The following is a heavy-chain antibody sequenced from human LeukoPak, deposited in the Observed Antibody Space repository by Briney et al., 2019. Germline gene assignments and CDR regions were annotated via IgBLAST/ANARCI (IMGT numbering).Heavy chain of an antibody. J-gene: IGHJ4*02. CDR2: IAKDGNGH. V-gene: IGHV3-7*01. CDR3: ARDRDYYAIDY. CDR1: GFTFSSYW. D-gene: IGHD3-22*01. Sequence: PGGSLRLSCAASGFTFSSYWMGWFRQAPGKGLEWVANIAKDGNGHNYVDSVKGRFTISRDNAKNSLWLQMNSLRVEDTAVYYCARDRDYYAIDYWGQGTLVTVSS.